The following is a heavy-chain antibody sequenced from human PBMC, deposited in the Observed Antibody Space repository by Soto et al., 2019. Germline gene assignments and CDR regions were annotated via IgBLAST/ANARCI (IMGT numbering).Heavy chain of an antibody. CDR3: SIAAAGTPFTFDY. V-gene: IGHV3-11*01. J-gene: IGHJ4*02. D-gene: IGHD6-13*01. CDR2: ISSSGSTI. Sequence: KPGGSLRLSCAASGFTFSDYYMSWIRQAPGKGLEWVSYISSSGSTIYYADSVKGRFTISRGNAKNSLYLQMNSLRAEDTAVYYCSIAAAGTPFTFDYWGQETLVTVSS. CDR1: GFTFSDYY.